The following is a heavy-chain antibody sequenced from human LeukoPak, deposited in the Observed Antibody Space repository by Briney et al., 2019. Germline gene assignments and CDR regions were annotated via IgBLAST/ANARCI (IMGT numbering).Heavy chain of an antibody. CDR2: ISSSSSYT. J-gene: IGHJ5*02. V-gene: IGHV3-11*06. D-gene: IGHD4-17*01. CDR1: GFTFSDYY. Sequence: GGSLRLSCAASGFTFSDYYMSWIRQAPGKGLEWVSYISSSSSYTNYADSVKGRFTISRDNAKNSLYLQMNSLRAEDTAVHYCARTRGDYGDYNWFDPWGQGTLVTVSS. CDR3: ARTRGDYGDYNWFDP.